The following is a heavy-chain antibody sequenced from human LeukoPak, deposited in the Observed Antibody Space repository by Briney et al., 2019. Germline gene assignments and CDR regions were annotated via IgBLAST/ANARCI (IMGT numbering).Heavy chain of an antibody. V-gene: IGHV4-61*02. CDR3: ARDEILRCYDYVWGSYRYNVYYY. D-gene: IGHD3-16*02. CDR1: GGSISSGSYY. CDR2: IYTSGST. J-gene: IGHJ4*02. Sequence: SQTLSLTCTVSGGSISSGSYYWSWIRQPAGKGLEWIGRIYTSGSTNYNPSLKSRVTISVDTSKNQFSLKLSSVTAADTAVYYCARDEILRCYDYVWGSYRYNVYYYWGQGTLVTVSS.